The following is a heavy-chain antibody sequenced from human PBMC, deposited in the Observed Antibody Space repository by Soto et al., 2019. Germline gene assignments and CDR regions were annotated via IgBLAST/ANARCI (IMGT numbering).Heavy chain of an antibody. D-gene: IGHD2-8*01. J-gene: IGHJ6*02. Sequence: ASVKVSCKASGYSFTDYHIHWVRQAPGQGLEWLGRINPKSGGTSTAQKFQGWVTMTTDTSISTASMQLTRLTSDDTAIYYCARGDSTDCSNGVCSFFYNHDMDVWGQGTTVTVSS. CDR3: ARGDSTDCSNGVCSFFYNHDMDV. V-gene: IGHV1-2*04. CDR2: INPKSGGT. CDR1: GYSFTDYH.